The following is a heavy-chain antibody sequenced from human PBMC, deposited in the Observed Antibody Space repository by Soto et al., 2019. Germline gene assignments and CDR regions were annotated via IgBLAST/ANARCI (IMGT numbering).Heavy chain of an antibody. Sequence: GGSLRLSCAASGFIFDDYAMHWVRQAPGKGLEWVSGITWNSAKIGYADSVKGRFTISRDNAKNSLYLQMNTLRPEDTALYYCAKGWYSSSYTSHFDYWGHGTLVTVSS. CDR2: ITWNSAKI. J-gene: IGHJ4*01. CDR1: GFIFDDYA. V-gene: IGHV3-9*01. CDR3: AKGWYSSSYTSHFDY. D-gene: IGHD6-6*01.